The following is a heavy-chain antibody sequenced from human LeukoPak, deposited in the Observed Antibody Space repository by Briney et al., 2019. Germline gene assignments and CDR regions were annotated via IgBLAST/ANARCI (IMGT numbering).Heavy chain of an antibody. Sequence: WVRQAPGKGLEWIGSIYYSGSTYYNPSLKSRVTISVDTSKNQFSLKLSSVTAADAAVYYCARQYSSSFNVDYWGQGTLVTVSS. D-gene: IGHD6-13*01. CDR2: IYYSGST. CDR3: ARQYSSSFNVDY. J-gene: IGHJ4*02. V-gene: IGHV4-39*01.